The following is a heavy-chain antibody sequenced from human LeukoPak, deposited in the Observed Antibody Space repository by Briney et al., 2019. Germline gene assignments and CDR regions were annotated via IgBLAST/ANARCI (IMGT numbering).Heavy chain of an antibody. V-gene: IGHV4-61*02. CDR1: GGSISSGSYY. D-gene: IGHD6-19*01. CDR2: IYTSGST. Sequence: KPSETLSLTCTVSGGSISSGSYYWSWIRQPAGKGLEWIGRIYTSGSTNYNPSLKSRVTISVDTSKNQFSLKLSSVTAADTAVYYCAREGIAVAGSHTILNWFDPWGQGTLVTVSS. J-gene: IGHJ5*02. CDR3: AREGIAVAGSHTILNWFDP.